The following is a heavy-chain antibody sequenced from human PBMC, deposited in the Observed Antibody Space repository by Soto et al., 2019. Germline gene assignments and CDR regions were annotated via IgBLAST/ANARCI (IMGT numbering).Heavy chain of an antibody. J-gene: IGHJ4*02. D-gene: IGHD2-21*02. CDR2: IIPILGIA. V-gene: IGHV1-69*02. CDR1: GGTFSSYT. CDR3: ARARGDGGENY. Sequence: QVQLVQSGAEVKKPGSSVKVSCKASGGTFSSYTISWVRQAPGQGLEWMGRIIPILGIANYAQKFQGRVTITADKSTSTAYMVVSRQRAQDTAVYYCARARGDGGENYGGQGTLVTVSS.